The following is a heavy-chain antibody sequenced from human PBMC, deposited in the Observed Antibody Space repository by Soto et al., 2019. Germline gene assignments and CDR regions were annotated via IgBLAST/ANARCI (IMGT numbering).Heavy chain of an antibody. CDR3: AGGRTHYYDSSGYSYNDY. CDR1: VGTVSSYT. V-gene: IGHV1-69*02. J-gene: IGHJ4*02. CDR2: IIPILGIA. Sequence: FVQGSGKRCVGTVSSYTRSWLRQTHGQGFEWMGRIIPILGIANYAQKFQGRVTITADKSTSTAYMELSSLRSEDTAVYYCAGGRTHYYDSSGYSYNDYWGQGTLVTVP. D-gene: IGHD3-22*01.